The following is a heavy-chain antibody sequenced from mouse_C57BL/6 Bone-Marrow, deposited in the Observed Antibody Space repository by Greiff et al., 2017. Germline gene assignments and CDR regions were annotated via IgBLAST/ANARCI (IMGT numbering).Heavy chain of an antibody. D-gene: IGHD1-1*01. J-gene: IGHJ2*01. V-gene: IGHV1-81*01. CDR3: AGSKGCYYGSSADY. CDR1: GYTFTSYG. CDR2: IYPRGGNT. Sequence: QVQLVESGAELVRPGASVKLSCKASGYTFTSYGISWVKQRTGQGLEWIGEIYPRGGNTYYNGKFKGKATLTADKSSSTAYMELRSLTSEDSAVYFFAGSKGCYYGSSADYWGQGTTLTVSS.